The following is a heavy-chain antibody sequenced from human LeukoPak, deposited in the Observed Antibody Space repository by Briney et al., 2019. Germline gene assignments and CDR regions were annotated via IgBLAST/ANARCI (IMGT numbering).Heavy chain of an antibody. D-gene: IGHD2-2*01. CDR1: GGSISSSSYY. Sequence: SETLSLTCTVSGGSISSSSYYWGWIRQPPGKGLEWIGSMYHSGSTSYNPSLKSRVTISVDTSKNQLSLKLSSVTAADTAVYYCARDRCSSTSCYYGVDYWGQGTLVTVSS. CDR2: MYHSGST. CDR3: ARDRCSSTSCYYGVDY. V-gene: IGHV4-39*07. J-gene: IGHJ4*02.